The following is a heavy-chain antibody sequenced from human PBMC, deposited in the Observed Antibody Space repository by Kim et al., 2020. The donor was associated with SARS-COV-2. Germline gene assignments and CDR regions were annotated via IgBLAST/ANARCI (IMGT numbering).Heavy chain of an antibody. V-gene: IGHV3-23*01. J-gene: IGHJ4*02. Sequence: GGSLRLSCAASGFSFSSYVMSWVRQAPGKGLEWVSTISGSAGSINYADSVKGRFTISRDNSKNTLYLLMNSLGADDTAAYYCARSLDGSGWNHFDSWGQGSLVTVPS. CDR3: ARSLDGSGWNHFDS. D-gene: IGHD6-19*01. CDR1: GFSFSSYV. CDR2: ISGSAGSI.